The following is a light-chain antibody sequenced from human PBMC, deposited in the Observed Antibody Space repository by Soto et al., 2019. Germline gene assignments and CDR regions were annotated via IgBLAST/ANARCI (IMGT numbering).Light chain of an antibody. V-gene: IGLV1-40*01. CDR2: DNS. CDR3: QSYDSSLSGAYV. J-gene: IGLJ1*01. CDR1: SSNIGAGSY. Sequence: QSVLTQPPSVSGAPGQRVTISCTGSSSNIGAGSYVHWYQQLPGTAPKLLIYDNSIRPSGVPDRFSGSKSGTSASLAITGLQAEDEADYYCQSYDSSLSGAYVFGTGTKVTVL.